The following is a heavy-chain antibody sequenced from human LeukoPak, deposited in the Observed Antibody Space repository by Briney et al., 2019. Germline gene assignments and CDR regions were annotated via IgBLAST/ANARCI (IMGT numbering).Heavy chain of an antibody. V-gene: IGHV4-39*07. CDR1: GGSISSSSYY. CDR3: ARAYNWNWSFWIEGRTENWFDP. Sequence: SETLSLTCTVSGGSISSSSYYWGWFRQPPGKGLEWIGSIYYSGSTYYNPSLKSRVTISVDTSKNQFSLKLSSVTAADTAVYYCARAYNWNWSFWIEGRTENWFDPWGQGTLVTVSS. J-gene: IGHJ5*02. D-gene: IGHD1-7*01. CDR2: IYYSGST.